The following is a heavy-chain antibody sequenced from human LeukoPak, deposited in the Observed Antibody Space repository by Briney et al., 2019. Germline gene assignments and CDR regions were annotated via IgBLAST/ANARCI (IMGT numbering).Heavy chain of an antibody. D-gene: IGHD6-19*01. J-gene: IGHJ3*02. CDR2: ISAYNGNT. Sequence: ASAKVSCKASGYSFTSYGISWVRQAPGQGLEWMGWISAYNGNTNYAQKLQGRVTMTTDTSTSTAYMELRSLRSDDTAVYYCARVRQWLVPDAFDIWGQGTMVTVSS. CDR1: GYSFTSYG. CDR3: ARVRQWLVPDAFDI. V-gene: IGHV1-18*01.